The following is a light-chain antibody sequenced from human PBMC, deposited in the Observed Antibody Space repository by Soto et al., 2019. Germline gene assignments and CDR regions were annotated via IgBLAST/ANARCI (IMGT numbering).Light chain of an antibody. Sequence: QSALTQPASVSGSPGQSITISCTGTSSDVGSYNLVSWYQQHPGKAPKLMIYEVSKRPSGVSNRFSGSKSGNTASLTISGLQAEDEADYYCCSYARSRLGVFGTGTKLTVL. V-gene: IGLV2-23*02. CDR3: CSYARSRLGV. CDR1: SSDVGSYNL. CDR2: EVS. J-gene: IGLJ1*01.